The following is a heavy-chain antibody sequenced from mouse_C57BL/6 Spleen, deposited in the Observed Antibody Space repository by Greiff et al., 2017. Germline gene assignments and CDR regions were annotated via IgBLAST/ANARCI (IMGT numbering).Heavy chain of an antibody. D-gene: IGHD1-1*01. Sequence: EVHLVESGGGLVKPGGSLKLSCAASGFTFSSYAMSWVRQTPEKRLEWVATISDGGSYTYYPDNVKGRFTISRDNAKNNLYLQMSHLKSEDTAMYYCARTGYGSSYDYWGQGTTLTVSS. CDR3: ARTGYGSSYDY. V-gene: IGHV5-4*01. CDR2: ISDGGSYT. J-gene: IGHJ2*01. CDR1: GFTFSSYA.